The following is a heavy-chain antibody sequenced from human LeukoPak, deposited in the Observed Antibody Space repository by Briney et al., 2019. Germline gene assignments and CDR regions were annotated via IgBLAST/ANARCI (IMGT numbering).Heavy chain of an antibody. CDR2: IYYSGST. Sequence: SETLSLTCTVSGGSISSYYWSWIRQPPGKGLEWLGYIYYSGSTNYNPSLKSRVTISVDTSKNQFSLKLSSVTAADTAVYYCARRSWVIGYYYYYGMDVWGQGTTVTVSS. J-gene: IGHJ6*02. D-gene: IGHD3-22*01. CDR3: ARRSWVIGYYYYYGMDV. V-gene: IGHV4-59*01. CDR1: GGSISSYY.